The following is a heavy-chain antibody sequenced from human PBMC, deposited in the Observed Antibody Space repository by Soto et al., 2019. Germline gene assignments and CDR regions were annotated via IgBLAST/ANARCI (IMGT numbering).Heavy chain of an antibody. CDR1: GFTVSTYN. D-gene: IGHD1-26*01. V-gene: IGHV3-53*02. CDR2: TYSGGST. CDR3: ARKLSGAVQGWAYGMDV. J-gene: IGHJ6*02. Sequence: EVHLVESGGGLMQPGGSLRLSCAASGFTVSTYNMIWVRQAPVKGLEWVSVTYSGGSTQYADSVTGRFTVSRDNSKNTLYLQMSSLRDEDTAVYYCARKLSGAVQGWAYGMDVWGRGTTVTVSS.